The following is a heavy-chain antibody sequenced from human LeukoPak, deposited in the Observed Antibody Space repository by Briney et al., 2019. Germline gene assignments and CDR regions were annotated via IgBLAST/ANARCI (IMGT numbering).Heavy chain of an antibody. CDR2: INHSESTTT. J-gene: IGHJ4*02. V-gene: IGHV4-34*01. CDR1: GGSFSGYY. Sequence: SETLSLTCAVYGGSFSGYYWSWIRQPPGKGLEWIGEINHSESTTTNYNPSLKSRVTISVDASINQFSLKLSSVTAADTAVYYCARAVSGRFDYWGQGTLVTVSS. CDR3: ARAVSGRFDY. D-gene: IGHD6-19*01.